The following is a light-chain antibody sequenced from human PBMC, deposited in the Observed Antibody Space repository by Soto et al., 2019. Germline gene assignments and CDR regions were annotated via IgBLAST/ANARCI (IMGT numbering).Light chain of an antibody. V-gene: IGKV1-5*03. Sequence: DIQMTQSPSTLSASVGDRVTITCRASQSIDTWLAWYQHKPGKAPKLLIFKAPTLETGVPSRFSGSGSETEFALTINSLQPDDSATYYCQPYNSYSRTFGQGTKVDIK. CDR1: QSIDTW. CDR2: KAP. CDR3: QPYNSYSRT. J-gene: IGKJ1*01.